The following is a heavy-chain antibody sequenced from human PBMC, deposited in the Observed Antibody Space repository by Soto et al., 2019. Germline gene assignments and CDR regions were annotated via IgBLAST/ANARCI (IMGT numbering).Heavy chain of an antibody. Sequence: KPSETLSLTCTVSGGSISSYYWSWIRQPPGKGLEWIGYIYYSGSTNYNPSLKSRVTISVDTSKNQFSLKLSSVTAADTAVYYCARADYDSSGYYDLAYYYGMDVWGQGTTVTVSS. J-gene: IGHJ6*02. D-gene: IGHD3-22*01. CDR1: GGSISSYY. CDR2: IYYSGST. V-gene: IGHV4-59*01. CDR3: ARADYDSSGYYDLAYYYGMDV.